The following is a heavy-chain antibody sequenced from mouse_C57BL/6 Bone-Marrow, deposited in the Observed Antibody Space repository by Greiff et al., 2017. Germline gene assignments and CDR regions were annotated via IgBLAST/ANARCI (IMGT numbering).Heavy chain of an antibody. D-gene: IGHD1-1*01. CDR3: ARGGTTVDWYFDV. J-gene: IGHJ1*03. V-gene: IGHV1-69*01. CDR1: GYTFTSYW. CDR2: IDPSDSYT. Sequence: QVQLQQPGAELVMPGASVKLSCKASGYTFTSYWMHWVKQRPGQGLEWIGEIDPSDSYTNYNQKFKGKSTLTVDKSSSTAYMQLSSLTSEDSAVYDCARGGTTVDWYFDVWGTGTTVTVSS.